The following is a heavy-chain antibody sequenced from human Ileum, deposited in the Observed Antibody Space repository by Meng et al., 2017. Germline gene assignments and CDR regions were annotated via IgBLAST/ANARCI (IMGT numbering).Heavy chain of an antibody. CDR1: SGFISSNTY. D-gene: IGHD4-23*01. V-gene: IGHV4-4*02. J-gene: IGHJ4*02. Sequence: QVQHQESGPGLVRPSGTLSLTCAVSSGFISSNTYWSWVRQPPGKGLEWIGQISHSGSAYYNPSLKSRVTMSVDKSKSQFSLMLTSVTAADTAIYYCARHGGYSQDFWGQGTLVTVSS. CDR3: ARHGGYSQDF. CDR2: ISHSGSA.